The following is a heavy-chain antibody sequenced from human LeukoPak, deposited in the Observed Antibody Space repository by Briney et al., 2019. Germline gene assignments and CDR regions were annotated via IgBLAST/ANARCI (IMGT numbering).Heavy chain of an antibody. Sequence: GGSLRLSCAASGFTFSSYAMLWVRQAPGKGLEWVAVISYDGSNKYYADSVKGRFTISRDNSKNTLYLQMNSLRAEDTAVYYCAREKGITMIVVVTLGAFDIWGQGTMVTVSS. J-gene: IGHJ3*02. CDR2: ISYDGSNK. D-gene: IGHD3-22*01. CDR1: GFTFSSYA. V-gene: IGHV3-30-3*01. CDR3: AREKGITMIVVVTLGAFDI.